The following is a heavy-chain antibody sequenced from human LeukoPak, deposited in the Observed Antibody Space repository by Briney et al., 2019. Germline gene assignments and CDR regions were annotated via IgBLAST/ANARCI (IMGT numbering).Heavy chain of an antibody. CDR1: GESFSGYY. V-gene: IGHV4-34*01. CDR2: INHSGST. CDR3: ATSCPKYYYYYYMDV. J-gene: IGHJ6*03. Sequence: SETLSLTCAVYGESFSGYYWSWIRQPPGKGLEWIGEINHSGSTSYNPSLKSRVTISVDTSKNQFSLKLSSVTAADTAVYYCATSCPKYYYYYYMDVWGKGTTVTVSS. D-gene: IGHD2-2*01.